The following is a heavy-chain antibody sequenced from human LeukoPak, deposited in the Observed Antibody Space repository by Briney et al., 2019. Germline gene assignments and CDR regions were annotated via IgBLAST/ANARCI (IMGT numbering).Heavy chain of an antibody. J-gene: IGHJ4*02. CDR1: GYTFTSYD. Sequence: ASVKVSCKASGYTFTSYDINWVRQATGQGLEWMGWMNPNSGNTGYAQKFQGRATMTRNTSISTAYMELSSLRSEDTAVYYCARVVRQWLVTIDYWGQGTLVTVSS. D-gene: IGHD6-19*01. CDR2: MNPNSGNT. V-gene: IGHV1-8*01. CDR3: ARVVRQWLVTIDY.